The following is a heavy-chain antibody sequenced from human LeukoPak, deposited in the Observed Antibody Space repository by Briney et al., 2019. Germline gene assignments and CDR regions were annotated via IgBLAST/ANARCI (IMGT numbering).Heavy chain of an antibody. CDR2: ISGSGGST. D-gene: IGHD3-10*01. Sequence: GGSLRLSCAASGFTFSSYAMSWVRQAPGKGLEWVSAISGSGGSTYYADSVKGRFTISRDNSKNTLYLQMNRLRAEDTAVYYCAKRITIPHSGMDVWGQGTTVTVSS. CDR1: GFTFSSYA. J-gene: IGHJ6*02. V-gene: IGHV3-23*01. CDR3: AKRITIPHSGMDV.